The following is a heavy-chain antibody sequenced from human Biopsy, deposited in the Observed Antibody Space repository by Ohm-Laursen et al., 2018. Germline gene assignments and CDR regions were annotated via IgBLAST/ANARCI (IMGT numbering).Heavy chain of an antibody. CDR1: GYSFTKYY. Sequence: ASVKVSCTASGYSFTKYYINWVRQAPGQGLEWMGIINPTGGTTSYAEKFQGRVPLARDTSTGTVYLELNSLIYEDTALYYCARDETGSSVFGPYYYGMDVWGQGTRVTVSS. CDR3: ARDETGSSVFGPYYYGMDV. D-gene: IGHD3-9*01. V-gene: IGHV1-46*01. J-gene: IGHJ6*02. CDR2: INPTGGTT.